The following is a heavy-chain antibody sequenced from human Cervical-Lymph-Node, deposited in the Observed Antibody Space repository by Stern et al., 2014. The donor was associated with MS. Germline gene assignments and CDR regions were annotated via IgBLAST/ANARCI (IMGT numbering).Heavy chain of an antibody. Sequence: VQLVESGGGLVKPGGSLRLSCAASGFIFSKAWMTWVRPAPGKGLEWVGRIKPQTDGGTTTYSTPVQGRFTISRDDSKNILFLHMNSLKTEDTAVYYCTTDEVANFAHWGQGILVTVSS. CDR2: IKPQTDGGTT. CDR1: GFIFSKAW. J-gene: IGHJ5*02. CDR3: TTDEVANFAH. V-gene: IGHV3-15*01.